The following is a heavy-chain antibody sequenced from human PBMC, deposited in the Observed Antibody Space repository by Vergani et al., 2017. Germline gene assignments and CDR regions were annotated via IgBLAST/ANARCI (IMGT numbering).Heavy chain of an antibody. D-gene: IGHD1-26*01. J-gene: IGHJ5*02. Sequence: QVQLVQSGAEVKKPGASVKVSCKASGYTFTGYYLHWVRQAPGQGLEWMGWINTNSGGTNYAQKFQGRVTMTRDTSISTAYMELSRLRYDDTAVYYCARGPEWELLSDNWFDPWGQGTLVTVSS. CDR1: GYTFTGYY. V-gene: IGHV1-2*02. CDR2: INTNSGGT. CDR3: ARGPEWELLSDNWFDP.